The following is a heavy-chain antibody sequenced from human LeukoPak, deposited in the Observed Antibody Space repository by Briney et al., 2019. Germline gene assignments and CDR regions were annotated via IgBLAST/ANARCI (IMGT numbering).Heavy chain of an antibody. V-gene: IGHV3-48*01. J-gene: IGHJ6*03. CDR3: ARDAHYSYYYYMDV. CDR2: ISSSSSTI. Sequence: PGGSLRLSCAASGFTFSSYSMNWVRQAPGKGLEWVSYISSSSSTIYYADSVKGRFTISRDNAKNSLYLQMNSLRAEDTAVYYCARDAHYSYYYYMDVWGKGTTVTVSS. CDR1: GFTFSSYS.